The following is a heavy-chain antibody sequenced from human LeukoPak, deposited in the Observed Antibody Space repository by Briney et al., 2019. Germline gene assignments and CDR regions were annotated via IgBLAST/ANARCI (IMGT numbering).Heavy chain of an antibody. J-gene: IGHJ4*02. Sequence: SGGSLRLSCAASGFTFSSYSMNWVRQAPGKGLEWVSYISSSSSTIKYADSVKGRFTISRDNAKNSLYLHMNSLRAEDTAVYYCARDTTGLDYWGQGTLVTVSS. CDR2: ISSSSSTI. CDR3: ARDTTGLDY. CDR1: GFTFSSYS. V-gene: IGHV3-48*01. D-gene: IGHD1-1*01.